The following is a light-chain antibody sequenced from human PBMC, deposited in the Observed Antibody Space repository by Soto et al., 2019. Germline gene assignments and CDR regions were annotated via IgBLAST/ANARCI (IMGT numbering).Light chain of an antibody. CDR2: GAS. CDR3: QQYHSYWT. Sequence: EIVLTQSPGTLSLSPGERATLSCRASQSVTSTYLAWYQQKPGQPPRLRIYGASNRATGIPDRFSGSGSGTDFTLTISRLETDDFSTYYCQQYHSYWTFGQGTKVE. J-gene: IGKJ1*01. CDR1: QSVTSTY. V-gene: IGKV3-20*01.